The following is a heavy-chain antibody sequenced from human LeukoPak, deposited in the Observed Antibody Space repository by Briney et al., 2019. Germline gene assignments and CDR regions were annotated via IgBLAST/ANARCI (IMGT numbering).Heavy chain of an antibody. V-gene: IGHV4-34*01. CDR3: AFEGPVSGYAFDP. Sequence: SETLSLTCAVYGESFSEYYWSWIRQPPGKGLEWIGQINHSGGTNYHPSLKTRVTISLDTSRNQVSLKLRSVTAADTAVYYCAFEGPVSGYAFDPWGQGALVAVSS. CDR1: GESFSEYY. CDR2: INHSGGT. J-gene: IGHJ5*02. D-gene: IGHD5-12*01.